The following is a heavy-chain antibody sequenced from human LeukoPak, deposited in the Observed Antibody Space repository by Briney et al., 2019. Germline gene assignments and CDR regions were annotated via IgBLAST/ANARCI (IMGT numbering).Heavy chain of an antibody. J-gene: IGHJ4*02. V-gene: IGHV3-30*02. D-gene: IGHD5-18*01. Sequence: GGSLRLSCAASGFTFSSYSMNWVRQAPGKGLEWVAFIRYGGSHKYYADSVKGRFTISRDNSKNTLFLQMNSLRPEDTAVYYCAKEASRGSSFAYTPIEKPYYLDYWGQGTLVTVSS. CDR2: IRYGGSHK. CDR3: AKEASRGSSFAYTPIEKPYYLDY. CDR1: GFTFSSYS.